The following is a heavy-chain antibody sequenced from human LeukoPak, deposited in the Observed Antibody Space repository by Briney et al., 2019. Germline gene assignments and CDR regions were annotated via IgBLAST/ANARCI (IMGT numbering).Heavy chain of an antibody. V-gene: IGHV4-4*07. CDR2: IYTSGST. J-gene: IGHJ6*03. Sequence: PSETLSLTCTVSGGSISSYYWSWIRQPAGKGLEWIGRIYTSGSTNYNPSLKSRVTMSVDTSKNQFSLKLNSVTAADTAVYYCARIPRLGSSGYYYYYYYMDVWGRGTTVTVSS. D-gene: IGHD5-12*01. CDR1: GGSISSYY. CDR3: ARIPRLGSSGYYYYYYYMDV.